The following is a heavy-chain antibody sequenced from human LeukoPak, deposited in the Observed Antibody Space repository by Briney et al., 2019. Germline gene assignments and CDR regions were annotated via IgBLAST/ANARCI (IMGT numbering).Heavy chain of an antibody. V-gene: IGHV1-2*02. D-gene: IGHD6-19*01. Sequence: ASVKVSCKASGYTFTGYHMHWVRQAPGQGLEWMGWINPNSGGTNYAQKFQGRVTMTRDTSISTAYMELSRLRSDDTAVYYCARGYSSGPTSKYYYYYYGMDVWGQGTTVTVSS. CDR2: INPNSGGT. CDR1: GYTFTGYH. CDR3: ARGYSSGPTSKYYYYYYGMDV. J-gene: IGHJ6*02.